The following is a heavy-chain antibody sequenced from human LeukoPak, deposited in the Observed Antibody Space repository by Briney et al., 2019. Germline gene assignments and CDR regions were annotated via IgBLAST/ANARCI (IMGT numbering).Heavy chain of an antibody. CDR2: IIPIFGTA. CDR1: GGTFSSYA. J-gene: IGHJ3*02. CDR3: ARLGTVTNANDAFDI. V-gene: IGHV1-69*06. D-gene: IGHD4-17*01. Sequence: ASVKVSCKASGGTFSSYAISWVRQAPGQGLEWMGGIIPIFGTANYAQKFQGRVTITADKSTSTAYMELSSLRAEDTAVYYCARLGTVTNANDAFDIWGQGTMVTVSS.